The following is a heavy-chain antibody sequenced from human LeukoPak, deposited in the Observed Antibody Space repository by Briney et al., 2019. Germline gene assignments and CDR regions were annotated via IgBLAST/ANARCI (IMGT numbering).Heavy chain of an antibody. Sequence: GGSLRLSCAASGFTFDDYSMHWVRQSPGKGLEWLSGLGWNGDIIDYADSVKGRFTISRDNAKNSLYLQMDSLKTEDTALYDCAKGSLIAASDTLFDFWGQGTRVTVSS. CDR2: LGWNGDII. CDR3: AKGSLIAASDTLFDF. D-gene: IGHD6-13*01. V-gene: IGHV3-9*01. CDR1: GFTFDDYS. J-gene: IGHJ4*02.